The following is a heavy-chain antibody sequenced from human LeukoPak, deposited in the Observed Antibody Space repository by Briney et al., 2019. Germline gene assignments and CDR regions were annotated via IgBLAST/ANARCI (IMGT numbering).Heavy chain of an antibody. V-gene: IGHV3-20*04. J-gene: IGHJ4*02. Sequence: GGSLRLSCAASGFTFDDYGMNWVRQAPGKGLEWVSGINWNGGSTGYADSVKGRFTISRDNAKTALYVQMTSLRAEDTAFYYCARGPYYYDSSGPHYWGQGTLVTVSS. CDR2: INWNGGST. CDR1: GFTFDDYG. D-gene: IGHD3-22*01. CDR3: ARGPYYYDSSGPHY.